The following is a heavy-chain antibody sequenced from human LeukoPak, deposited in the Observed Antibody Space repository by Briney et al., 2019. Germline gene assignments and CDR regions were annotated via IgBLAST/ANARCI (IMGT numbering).Heavy chain of an antibody. J-gene: IGHJ4*02. V-gene: IGHV3-21*01. CDR3: ARDEYSSGLLYYFDY. D-gene: IGHD6-19*01. CDR2: ISSSSSYI. CDR1: GFTFSSYS. Sequence: GGSLRLSCAASGFTFSSYSMNWVRQAPGKGLEWVSSISSSSSYIYYADSVKGRFTISRDNAKNSLYLQMNSLRAEDTAVYYCARDEYSSGLLYYFDYWGQGTLVTVPS.